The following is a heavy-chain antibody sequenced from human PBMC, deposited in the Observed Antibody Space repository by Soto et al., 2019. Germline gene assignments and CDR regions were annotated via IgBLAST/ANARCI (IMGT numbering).Heavy chain of an antibody. CDR2: VYYGGNT. Sequence: SETLSLTCTVSGSSINSSGYYWGWIRQPPGKGLEWIGSVYYGGNTFYNPSLKSRISISLHTSKNQFSLRLTSVTAADTAVYYCARLSGWPYWGQGSLVTVSS. J-gene: IGHJ4*02. CDR3: ARLSGWPY. D-gene: IGHD6-19*01. V-gene: IGHV4-39*01. CDR1: GSSINSSGYY.